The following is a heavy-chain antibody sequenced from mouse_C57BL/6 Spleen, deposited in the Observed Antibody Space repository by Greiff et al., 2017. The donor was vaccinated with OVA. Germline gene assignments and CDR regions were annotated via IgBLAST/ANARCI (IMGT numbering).Heavy chain of an antibody. V-gene: IGHV1-82*01. CDR1: GYAFSSSW. D-gene: IGHD1-3*01. CDR2: IYPGDGDT. Sequence: VKLQQSGPELVKPGASVKISCKASGYAFSSSWMNWVKQRPGKGLEWIGRIYPGDGDTNYNGKFKGKATLTADKSSSTAYMQLSSLTSEDSAVYFCARGDNYYAMDYWGQGTSVTVSS. CDR3: ARGDNYYAMDY. J-gene: IGHJ4*01.